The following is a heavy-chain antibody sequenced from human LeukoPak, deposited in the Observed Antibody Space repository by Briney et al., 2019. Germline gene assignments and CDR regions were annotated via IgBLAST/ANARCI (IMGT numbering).Heavy chain of an antibody. CDR2: ISYDESNE. J-gene: IGHJ4*02. CDR1: GFTFSSYA. CDR3: AKVRVVFNWNYAYYFDY. D-gene: IGHD1-7*01. V-gene: IGHV3-30*18. Sequence: PGRSLRLSCAASGFTFSSYAMHWVRQAPGKGLEWVALISYDESNEYYADSVKGRFTISRDNSKNTLYLQMNSLRGEDTAVYYCAKVRVVFNWNYAYYFDYWGQGTLVTVSS.